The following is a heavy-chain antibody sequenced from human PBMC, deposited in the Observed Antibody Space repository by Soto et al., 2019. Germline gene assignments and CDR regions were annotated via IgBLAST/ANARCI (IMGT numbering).Heavy chain of an antibody. D-gene: IGHD3-22*01. CDR3: ARERSGVVNYYYGMDV. V-gene: IGHV3-33*01. J-gene: IGHJ6*02. CDR2: IWYDGSNK. CDR1: GFTFSSYG. Sequence: QVQLVESGGGVVQPGRSLRLSCAASGFTFSSYGMHWVRQAPGKGLEWVAVIWYDGSNKYYADSVKGRFTISRDNSKNTLYLQMNSLRAEDTAVYYCARERSGVVNYYYGMDVWGQGTTVTVSS.